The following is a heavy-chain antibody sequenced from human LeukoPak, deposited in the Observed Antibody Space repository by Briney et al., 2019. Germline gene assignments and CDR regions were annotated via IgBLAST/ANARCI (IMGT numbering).Heavy chain of an antibody. J-gene: IGHJ4*02. CDR1: GFTFSSYA. V-gene: IGHV3-64*01. CDR2: ISSNGGST. D-gene: IGHD1-7*01. CDR3: AKDLGWNYRTN. Sequence: PGGSLRLSCAASGFTFSSYAMHWVRQAPGKGLEYVSAISSNGGSTYYANSVKGRFTISRDNSKNTLYLQMNSLRAEDTAVYYCAKDLGWNYRTNWGQGTLVTVSS.